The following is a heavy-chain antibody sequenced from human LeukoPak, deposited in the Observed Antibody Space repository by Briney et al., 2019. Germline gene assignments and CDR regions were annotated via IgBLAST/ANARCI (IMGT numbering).Heavy chain of an antibody. Sequence: ASVKVSCKASGYTFTSYAMNWVRQAPGQGLEWMGWINTNTGNPTYAQGFTGRFVFSLDTSVSTAYLQISSLKAEDTAVYYCARGGATKILGVYYYYYMDVWGKGTTVTVSS. CDR3: ARGGATKILGVYYYYYMDV. V-gene: IGHV7-4-1*02. J-gene: IGHJ6*03. CDR2: INTNTGNP. D-gene: IGHD1-26*01. CDR1: GYTFTSYA.